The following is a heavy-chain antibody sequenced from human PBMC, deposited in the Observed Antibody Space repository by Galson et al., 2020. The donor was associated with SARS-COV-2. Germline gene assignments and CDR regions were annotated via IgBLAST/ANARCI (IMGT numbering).Heavy chain of an antibody. V-gene: IGHV1-18*01. CDR2: ISAYNGNT. CDR1: GYTFTSYG. D-gene: IGHD2-2*01. CDR3: ARSAQIVVVPDFDY. J-gene: IGHJ4*02. Sequence: ASVKVSCKASGYTFTSYGISWVRQAPGQGLEWMGWISAYNGNTNYAQKLQGRVTMTTDTSTSTAYMELRSLRSDDTAVYYCARSAQIVVVPDFDYWGQGTLVTVSS.